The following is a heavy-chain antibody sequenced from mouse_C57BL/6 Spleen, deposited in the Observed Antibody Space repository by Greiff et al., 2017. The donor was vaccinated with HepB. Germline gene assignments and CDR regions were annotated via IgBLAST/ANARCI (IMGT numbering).Heavy chain of an antibody. CDR1: GYAFSSYW. D-gene: IGHD1-1*01. CDR2: IYPGDGDT. J-gene: IGHJ4*01. V-gene: IGHV1-80*01. CDR3: AITTVVATRVMDY. Sequence: QVQLQQSGAELVKPGASVKISCKASGYAFSSYWMNWVKQRPGKGLEWIGQIYPGDGDTNYNGKFKGKATLTADKSSSTAYMQLSSLTSEDSAVYFCAITTVVATRVMDYWGQGTSVTVSS.